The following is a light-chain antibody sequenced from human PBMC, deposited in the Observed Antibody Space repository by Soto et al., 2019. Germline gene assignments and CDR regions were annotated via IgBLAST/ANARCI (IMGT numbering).Light chain of an antibody. CDR1: QSISSW. Sequence: DIQITHSPSTLSASVGDRVTITCRASQSISSWLAWYQQKPGKAPKLLIYKASSLESGVPSRFSGSGSGTEFTLTISSMQPDHFATYYCQQYNSYSRTFGQGTKVDXK. J-gene: IGKJ1*01. CDR3: QQYNSYSRT. CDR2: KAS. V-gene: IGKV1-5*03.